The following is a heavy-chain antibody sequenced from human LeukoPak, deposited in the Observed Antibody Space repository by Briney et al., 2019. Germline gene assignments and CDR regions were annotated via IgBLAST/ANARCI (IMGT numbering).Heavy chain of an antibody. CDR3: ARGLGTVTTLDY. CDR1: GFSFNTYS. Sequence: GGSLRLSCAASGFSFNTYSMNWVRQAPGKGLEWISYISSGAIYYTDSVKGRFTISRDDAKNSLYLQMDSLRDEDTAVYFCARGLGTVTTLDYWGQGTLVTVSS. J-gene: IGHJ4*02. D-gene: IGHD4-17*01. V-gene: IGHV3-48*02. CDR2: ISSGAI.